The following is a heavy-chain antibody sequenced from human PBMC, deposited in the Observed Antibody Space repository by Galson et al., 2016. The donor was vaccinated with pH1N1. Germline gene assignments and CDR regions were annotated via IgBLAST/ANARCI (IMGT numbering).Heavy chain of an antibody. V-gene: IGHV4-38-2*01. CDR1: GYSISVGHY. Sequence: ETLSLTCSVSGYSISVGHYWAWIRQSPGKGLEWIGSIYFTGSTYYNPSLNNRVTMSVDTSKHQFSLKLTSVTAADTAVYYCARRGYTYGEDAFDLWGQGTMVTVS. D-gene: IGHD5-18*01. CDR3: ARRGYTYGEDAFDL. CDR2: IYFTGST. J-gene: IGHJ3*01.